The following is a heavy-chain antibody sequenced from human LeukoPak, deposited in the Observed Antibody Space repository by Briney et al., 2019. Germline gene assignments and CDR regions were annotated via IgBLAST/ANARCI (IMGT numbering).Heavy chain of an antibody. V-gene: IGHV4-39*07. Sequence: SETLSLTCTVSGGSISSSSYYWGWIRQPPGKGLEWIGEINHSGSTNYNPSLKSRVTISVDTSKNQFSLKLSSVTAADTAVYYCARATPLGYCSSTSCFRYFDYWGQGTLVTVSS. CDR3: ARATPLGYCSSTSCFRYFDY. CDR1: GGSISSSSYY. CDR2: INHSGST. D-gene: IGHD2-2*01. J-gene: IGHJ4*02.